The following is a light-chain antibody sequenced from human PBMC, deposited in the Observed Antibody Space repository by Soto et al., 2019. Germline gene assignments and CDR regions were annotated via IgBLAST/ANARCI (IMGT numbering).Light chain of an antibody. CDR1: QSVSSN. V-gene: IGKV3-15*01. J-gene: IGKJ2*01. CDR2: GAS. Sequence: EIVMTQSPATLSVSPGERATLSCRASQSVSSNLAWYQQKPGQAPRLLIYGASTRATAIPARFSSSGSGTEFTLLISSMQSADVAVYYCQQYNNWPPYTFGQGTKLEIK. CDR3: QQYNNWPPYT.